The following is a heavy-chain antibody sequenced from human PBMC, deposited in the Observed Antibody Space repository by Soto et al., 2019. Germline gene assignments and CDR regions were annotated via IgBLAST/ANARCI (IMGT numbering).Heavy chain of an antibody. Sequence: SETLSLTCTVSGGSISSSSYYWGWIRQPPGKGLEWIGSIYYSGSTYYNPSLKSRVTISVDTSKNQFSLKLSSVTAADMAVYYCARHVPARDCSSTSCEGGWFDPWGQGTLVTVSS. CDR1: GGSISSSSYY. CDR2: IYYSGST. J-gene: IGHJ5*02. D-gene: IGHD2-2*01. V-gene: IGHV4-39*01. CDR3: ARHVPARDCSSTSCEGGWFDP.